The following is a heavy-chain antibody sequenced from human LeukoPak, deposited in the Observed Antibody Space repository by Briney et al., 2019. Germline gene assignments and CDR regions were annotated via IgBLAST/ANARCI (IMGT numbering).Heavy chain of an antibody. Sequence: GASVKVSCKASGYTFTDYFIHWVRQAPGQGLEWMGWINLNIGDASYAQKFQDRVTMTRDRSINTAYMELSRLTSDDTAVYYCARMALDGGDSIGFDSWGQGTLVTVSS. V-gene: IGHV1-2*02. CDR2: INLNIGDA. J-gene: IGHJ5*01. CDR1: GYTFTDYF. D-gene: IGHD2-21*02. CDR3: ARMALDGGDSIGFDS.